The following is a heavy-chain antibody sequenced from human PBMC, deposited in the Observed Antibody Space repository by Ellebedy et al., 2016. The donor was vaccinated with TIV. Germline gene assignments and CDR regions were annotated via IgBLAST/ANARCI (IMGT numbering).Heavy chain of an antibody. Sequence: GSLRLXXAASGFTFSDYYMSWIRQTPGKGLEWIGSSHFIGNTKYNPSLESRVTMSVDTSKKQCSLHLSSVTAADTAVYFCARGSSTDSSFDTWGQGILVTVSS. CDR3: ARGSSTDSSFDT. J-gene: IGHJ5*02. CDR1: GFTFSDYY. CDR2: SHFIGNT. D-gene: IGHD5-18*01. V-gene: IGHV4-59*13.